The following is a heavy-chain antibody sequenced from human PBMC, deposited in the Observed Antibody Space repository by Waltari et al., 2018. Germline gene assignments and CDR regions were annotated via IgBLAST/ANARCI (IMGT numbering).Heavy chain of an antibody. V-gene: IGHV1-3*01. Sequence: QVQLVQSGTEVKKPGASVKVSCKASGYTFTTYAMHWVRQAPGQRLEWMGWINADNGNTKYSQKFHGRVNITRDTSASTAYMELSSLRSEDTAVYYCTRVLGFCSGGNCYFDYWGQGTLVTVSS. CDR1: GYTFTTYA. CDR2: INADNGNT. D-gene: IGHD2-15*01. CDR3: TRVLGFCSGGNCYFDY. J-gene: IGHJ4*02.